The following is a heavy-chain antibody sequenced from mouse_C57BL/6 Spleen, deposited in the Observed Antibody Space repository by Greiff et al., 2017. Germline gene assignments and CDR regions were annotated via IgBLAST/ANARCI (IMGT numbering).Heavy chain of an antibody. CDR1: GYTFTSYW. V-gene: IGHV1-55*01. Sequence: VQLQQPGAELVKPGASVKMSCKASGYTFTSYWITWVKQRPGQGLEWIGDIYPGSGSTNYNKKFKSKATLTADTSSSTAYMQLSSLTSEDSAVYYCAKGGYYWYYGCRGPGTTLTVST. D-gene: IGHD2-1*01. CDR2: IYPGSGST. J-gene: IGHJ2*01. CDR3: AKGGYYWYYGC.